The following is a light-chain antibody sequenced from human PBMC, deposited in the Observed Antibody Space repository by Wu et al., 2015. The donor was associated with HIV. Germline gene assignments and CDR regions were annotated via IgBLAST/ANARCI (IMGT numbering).Light chain of an antibody. Sequence: EIVLTQSPGTLSLSPGERATLSCRASQSVRSNYLGWYQQKPGQAPRLLIYGTSSRATGIPDRFSGSGSGTDFTLNISRLEPEDFAVYYCQQRSNWPSFGQGTKLEIK. V-gene: IGKV3D-20*02. CDR1: QSVRSNY. CDR2: GTS. CDR3: QQRSNWPS. J-gene: IGKJ2*03.